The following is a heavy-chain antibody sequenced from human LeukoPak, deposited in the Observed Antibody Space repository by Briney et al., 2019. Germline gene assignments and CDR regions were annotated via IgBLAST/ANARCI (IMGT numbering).Heavy chain of an antibody. D-gene: IGHD3-22*01. Sequence: VGSLRLSCAASGFTFSNAWMSWVRQAPGKGLEWVGRIKSKTDGGTTDYAAPVKGRFTISRDDSKNTLYLQMNSLKTEDTAVYYCTTEVTVILFDYWGQGTLVTVSS. CDR2: IKSKTDGGTT. V-gene: IGHV3-15*01. CDR1: GFTFSNAW. CDR3: TTEVTVILFDY. J-gene: IGHJ4*02.